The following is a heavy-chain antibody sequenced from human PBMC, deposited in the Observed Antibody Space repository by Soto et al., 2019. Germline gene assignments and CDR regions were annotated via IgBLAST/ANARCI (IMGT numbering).Heavy chain of an antibody. CDR1: GCSVSSGIYY. D-gene: IGHD3-9*01. V-gene: IGHV4-61*01. CDR3: ARGLRYFDWISDY. CDR2: IYYSGST. J-gene: IGHJ4*02. Sequence: PSETPSLTCTFSGCSVSSGIYYLSWIRQHPGKGLEWIGYIYYSGSTNYNPSLKGRVTISVDTSKNQFSLNLSSVTAADTAVYYCARGLRYFDWISDYWGQGTLVTVSS.